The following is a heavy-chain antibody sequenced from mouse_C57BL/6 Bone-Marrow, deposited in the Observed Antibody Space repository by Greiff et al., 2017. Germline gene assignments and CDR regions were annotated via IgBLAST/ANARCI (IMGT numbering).Heavy chain of an antibody. CDR2: INTYNGDT. Sequence: VQLQQSGPELVKPGDSVKISCKASGYSFTGYFMNWVMQSHGKSLEWIGRINTYNGDTFYNQKFKGKATLTVDKSSSTANMELRSQTSEDSADYCCARGYFDVWGTGTTVTVSS. CDR3: ARGYFDV. CDR1: GYSFTGYF. V-gene: IGHV1-20*01. J-gene: IGHJ1*03.